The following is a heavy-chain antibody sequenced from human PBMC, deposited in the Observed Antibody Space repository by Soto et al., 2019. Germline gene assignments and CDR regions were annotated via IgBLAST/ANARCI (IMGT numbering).Heavy chain of an antibody. CDR2: INADYGNT. J-gene: IGHJ6*02. CDR1: GYTFYSHS. D-gene: IGHD5-18*01. Sequence: QAQLVQSGAEVRKPGASVKVSCKASGYTFYSHSISWVRQAPGHGLAWMGRINADYGNTQYAQKFRGRVTMTTDTSTTTVYMEQTTLRSDDTAGYYCARCIQGDNYKGMDVWGHGTTVTVS. CDR3: ARCIQGDNYKGMDV. V-gene: IGHV1-18*01.